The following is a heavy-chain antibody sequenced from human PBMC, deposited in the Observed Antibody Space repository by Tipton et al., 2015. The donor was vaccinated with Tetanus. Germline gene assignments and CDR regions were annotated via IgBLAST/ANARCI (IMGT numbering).Heavy chain of an antibody. CDR1: GFTFSSNA. CDR3: ARDTYNWNRVLGNFDY. J-gene: IGHJ4*02. D-gene: IGHD1-20*01. CDR2: IWFDGSQE. Sequence: SLRLSCAASGFTFSSNAMHWVRQAPGKGLEWVAVIWFDGSQEKYADSVRGRFTVSRDNARMSLFLQLNSLRADDTAVYYCARDTYNWNRVLGNFDYWGQGALVTVSS. V-gene: IGHV3-33*08.